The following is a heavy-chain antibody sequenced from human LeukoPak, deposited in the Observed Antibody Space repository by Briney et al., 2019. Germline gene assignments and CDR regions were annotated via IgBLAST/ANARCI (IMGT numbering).Heavy chain of an antibody. Sequence: SQTLSLTCTVSGGSISTGSCYWSWIRQPAGKGLEWIGRIYSSGSTNYNPSLKSRVTISVDTSKNHFSLKLTSVTAADTVVYYCARGAWIAVAGSDFFHYWGQGTLVTVSS. CDR2: IYSSGST. J-gene: IGHJ4*02. D-gene: IGHD6-19*01. V-gene: IGHV4-61*02. CDR3: ARGAWIAVAGSDFFHY. CDR1: GGSISTGSCY.